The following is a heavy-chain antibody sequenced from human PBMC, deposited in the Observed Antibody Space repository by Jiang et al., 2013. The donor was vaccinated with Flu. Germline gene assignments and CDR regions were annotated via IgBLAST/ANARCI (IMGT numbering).Heavy chain of an antibody. Sequence: GAEVKKPGESLKISCKISGYSFTDYWIGWVRQMPGKGLEWMGIIYPADSDTRYSPSFRGQVTISADKSISTAYLQWSSLKASDTAMYFCGRLGYGGYITDYWGQGTWSSSPQ. CDR1: GYSFTDYW. V-gene: IGHV5-51*03. D-gene: IGHD5-12*01. CDR2: IYPADSDT. J-gene: IGHJ4*02. CDR3: GRLGYGGYITDY.